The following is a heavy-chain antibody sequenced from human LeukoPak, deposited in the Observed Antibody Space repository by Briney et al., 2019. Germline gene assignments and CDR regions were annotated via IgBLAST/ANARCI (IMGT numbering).Heavy chain of an antibody. CDR2: IHSSGST. V-gene: IGHV4-59*01. CDR3: ARDYGGNTNWYFDL. Sequence: SETLSLTCTVSGGSISNYYWSWIRQPPGKGLEWFGYIHSSGSTNYNPSLMGRVTMSVDTSKNQFSLKLSSVTAADTAVYYCARDYGGNTNWYFDLWGRGTLVTVSS. D-gene: IGHD4-23*01. CDR1: GGSISNYY. J-gene: IGHJ2*01.